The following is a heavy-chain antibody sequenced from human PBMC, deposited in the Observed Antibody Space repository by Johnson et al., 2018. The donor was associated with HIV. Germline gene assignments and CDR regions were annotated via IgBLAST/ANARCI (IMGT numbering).Heavy chain of an antibody. J-gene: IGHJ3*02. D-gene: IGHD3-22*01. CDR3: TTDDDDSGGRAFDI. CDR1: GFTFSNAW. V-gene: IGHV3-15*01. CDR2: IKSKTDCGTT. Sequence: VQLVESGGGLVKPGGSLRLSCAASGFTFSNAWMSWVRQAPGKGLEWVGRIKSKTDCGTTDYAAPVKGRFTISRDDSKNTLYLQMNILKNEDTAVYYCTTDDDDSGGRAFDIWGQGTMVTVSS.